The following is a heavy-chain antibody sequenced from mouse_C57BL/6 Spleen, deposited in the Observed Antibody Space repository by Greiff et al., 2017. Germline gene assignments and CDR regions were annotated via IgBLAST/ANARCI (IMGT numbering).Heavy chain of an antibody. CDR2: LDPSDSYT. CDR3: ARSGYYGSSYAWFAY. CDR1: GYTFTSYW. V-gene: IGHV1-69*01. J-gene: IGHJ3*01. Sequence: VQLQQPGAELVMPGASVKLSCKASGYTFTSYWMHWVKQRPGQGLEWIGELDPSDSYTNSNQKFKGKSTLTVDKSSSTAYMQLSSLTSEDSAVYYCARSGYYGSSYAWFAYWGQGTLVTVSA. D-gene: IGHD1-1*01.